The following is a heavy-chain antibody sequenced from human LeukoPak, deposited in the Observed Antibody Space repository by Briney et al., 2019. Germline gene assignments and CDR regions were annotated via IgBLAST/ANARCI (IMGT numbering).Heavy chain of an antibody. CDR3: ARDYSSSCLDY. CDR2: IRGSGGST. D-gene: IGHD2-2*01. V-gene: IGHV3-23*01. CDR1: GFTFSSYA. Sequence: GGSLRLSCAASGFTFSSYAMNWVRQAPGKGLEWVSAIRGSGGSTYYADSVKGRVTISRDKSKNTLYLQMNSLRVDDTAIYYCARDYSSSCLDYWGQGTLVTVSS. J-gene: IGHJ4*02.